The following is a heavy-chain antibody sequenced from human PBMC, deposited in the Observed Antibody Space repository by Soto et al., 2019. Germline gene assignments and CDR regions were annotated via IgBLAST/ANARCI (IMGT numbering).Heavy chain of an antibody. CDR2: ISAYNGNT. Sequence: QVQLVQSGAEVKKPGASVKVSCKASGYTFTSYGISWVRQAPGQGLEWMGWISAYNGNTNYAQKLQGRVTMTTDTPTSTAYMELRSLRSDDTAVYYCARVVDTAMVRGSSDYWGQGTLVTVSS. J-gene: IGHJ4*02. D-gene: IGHD5-18*01. V-gene: IGHV1-18*01. CDR1: GYTFTSYG. CDR3: ARVVDTAMVRGSSDY.